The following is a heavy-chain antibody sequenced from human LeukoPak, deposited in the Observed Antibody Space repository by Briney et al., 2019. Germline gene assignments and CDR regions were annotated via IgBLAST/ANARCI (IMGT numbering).Heavy chain of an antibody. CDR1: GGSISSYY. CDR3: ARHGLYDYSNYVFDY. Sequence: SETLSLTCTVSGGSISSYYWSWIRQPPGKGLEWIGYSYYSGSTNYNPSLKSRATISVDTSKNQFSLKLSSVTAADTAVYYCARHGLYDYSNYVFDYWGQGTLVTVSS. J-gene: IGHJ4*02. CDR2: SYYSGST. V-gene: IGHV4-59*08. D-gene: IGHD4-11*01.